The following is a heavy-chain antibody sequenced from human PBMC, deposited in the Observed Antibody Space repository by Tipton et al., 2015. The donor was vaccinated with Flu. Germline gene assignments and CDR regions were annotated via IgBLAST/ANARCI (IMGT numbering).Heavy chain of an antibody. CDR1: GASISSYY. CDR3: ARSPSYSGSGNYPYYFDF. D-gene: IGHD3-10*01. CDR2: IYTTGST. Sequence: TLSLTCTVSGASISSYYWTWIRQSAGNGLEWIGRIYTTGSTNYNPSLKSRVTLSVDTTENQFSLKLSSVTAADTAVYYCARSPSYSGSGNYPYYFDFWGQGTLVTVSS. V-gene: IGHV4-4*07. J-gene: IGHJ4*02.